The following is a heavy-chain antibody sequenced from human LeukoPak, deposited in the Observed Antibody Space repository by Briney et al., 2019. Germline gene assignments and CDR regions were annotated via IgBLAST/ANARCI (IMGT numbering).Heavy chain of an antibody. J-gene: IGHJ4*02. CDR1: GFTFISYS. V-gene: IGHV3-48*01. CDR2: ISSSTSTK. CDR3: VRGPYCSGGSCYGHFDH. Sequence: GGPLRLSCAASGFTFISYSMNWVRQAPGKGLEWISYISSSTSTKYYADSVKGRSTISRENAKNSLYLQMNSLRVGDTAVYYCVRGPYCSGGSCYGHFDHWGQGTLVTASS. D-gene: IGHD2-15*01.